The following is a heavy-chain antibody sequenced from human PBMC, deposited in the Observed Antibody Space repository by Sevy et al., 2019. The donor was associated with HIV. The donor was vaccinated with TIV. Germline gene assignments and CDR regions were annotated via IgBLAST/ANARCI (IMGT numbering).Heavy chain of an antibody. CDR1: GFTFSNAW. J-gene: IGHJ6*02. CDR2: IKSKTDGGTT. Sequence: GGSLRLSCAASGFTFSNAWMSWVRQAPGKGLEWVGRIKSKTDGGTTDYVAPVKGRFTISRDDSRNTLFLQMNSLKTEDTAVYYCSTDPIIVLLVTDGMDVWGQGTTVTVSS. D-gene: IGHD2-8*02. V-gene: IGHV3-15*01. CDR3: STDPIIVLLVTDGMDV.